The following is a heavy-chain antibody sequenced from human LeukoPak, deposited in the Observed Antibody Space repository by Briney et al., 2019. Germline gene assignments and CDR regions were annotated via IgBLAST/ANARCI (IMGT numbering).Heavy chain of an antibody. CDR3: VRDRGIVGQFDP. CDR1: GFSFSSYW. D-gene: IGHD2-15*01. V-gene: IGHV3-7*01. CDR2: IKEDGGER. J-gene: IGHJ5*02. Sequence: GGSLRLSCAASGFSFSSYWMTWVRQVPGQGLQWVANIKEDGGERNYVVSVRGRFIISRDNAKNSLHLQMNSLRADDTGVYHCVRDRGIVGQFDPWGRGTLVTVSS.